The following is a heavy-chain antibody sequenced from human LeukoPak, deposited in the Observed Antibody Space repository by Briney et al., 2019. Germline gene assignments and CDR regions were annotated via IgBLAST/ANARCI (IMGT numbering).Heavy chain of an antibody. J-gene: IGHJ4*02. Sequence: SETLSLTCTVSGGSISSYYWSWIRQPPGKGLEWIGYIYYSGSTNYNPSLMSRVTISVDTSKNQFSLKLSSVTAADTAVYYCATNSYWGQGTLVTVSS. V-gene: IGHV4-59*08. D-gene: IGHD1-1*01. CDR3: ATNSY. CDR2: IYYSGST. CDR1: GGSISSYY.